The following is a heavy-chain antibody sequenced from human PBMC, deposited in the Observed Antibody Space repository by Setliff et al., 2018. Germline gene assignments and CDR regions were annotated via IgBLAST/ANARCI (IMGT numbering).Heavy chain of an antibody. CDR2: IKEDGSQR. CDR3: SSYLVS. Sequence: GSLRLSCVASGITFRSYWMSWVRQAPGKGLEWVANIKEDGSQRNYVDAVRGRFTVSRDNARNLLYLQMNSLRVDDTAVYYCSSYLVSWGQGALVTVSS. J-gene: IGHJ4*02. V-gene: IGHV3-7*01. CDR1: GITFRSYW. D-gene: IGHD2-21*01.